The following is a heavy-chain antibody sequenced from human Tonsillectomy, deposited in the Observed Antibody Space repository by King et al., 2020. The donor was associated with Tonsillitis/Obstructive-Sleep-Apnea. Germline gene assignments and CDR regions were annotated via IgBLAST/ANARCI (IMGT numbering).Heavy chain of an antibody. D-gene: IGHD7-27*01. Sequence: VQLVESGGGLVQPGGSLRLSCAASGFSFDTYAMSWVRQAPGKGLEWVSTVSGSGATTYYADSVGGRFTLSRDNSKNTLYLQMNSLRDGDTEDTALYYCATAGAGHRWFDPWGQGTLVTVSS. CDR2: VSGSGATT. V-gene: IGHV3-23*04. CDR3: ATAGAGHRWFDP. CDR1: GFSFDTYA. J-gene: IGHJ5*02.